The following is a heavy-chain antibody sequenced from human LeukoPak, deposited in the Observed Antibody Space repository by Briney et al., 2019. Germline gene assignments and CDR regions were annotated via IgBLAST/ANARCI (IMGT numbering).Heavy chain of an antibody. J-gene: IGHJ4*02. V-gene: IGHV3-20*04. D-gene: IGHD6-13*01. CDR1: GFTFDDYG. CDR2: INWNGGST. CDR3: ARDRFVSSWALFDY. Sequence: GGSLRLSCAASGFTFDDYGMSWVRQAPGKGLEWVSGINWNGGSTGYADSVKGRFTISRDNAKNSLYLQMNSLRAEDTALYCCARDRFVSSWALFDYWGQGTLVTVSS.